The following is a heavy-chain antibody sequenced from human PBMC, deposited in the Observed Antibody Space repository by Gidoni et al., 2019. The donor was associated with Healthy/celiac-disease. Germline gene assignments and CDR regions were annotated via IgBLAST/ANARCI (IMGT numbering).Heavy chain of an antibody. Sequence: EVQLVVSGGGLVQPGGSLRLPCAASGFTLSSDSMNWVRQAPGKGLGWVSYISSSSSTIYYADSVKGRFTISRDNAKNSLYLQMNSLRDEDTAVYYCARDVAYGDYPLFFDYWGQGTLVTVSS. CDR1: GFTLSSDS. V-gene: IGHV3-48*02. J-gene: IGHJ4*02. D-gene: IGHD4-17*01. CDR3: ARDVAYGDYPLFFDY. CDR2: ISSSSSTI.